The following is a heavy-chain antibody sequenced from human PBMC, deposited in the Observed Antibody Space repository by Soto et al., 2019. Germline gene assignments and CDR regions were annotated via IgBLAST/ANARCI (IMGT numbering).Heavy chain of an antibody. CDR2: IYSGGST. J-gene: IGHJ4*02. CDR1: GFTVSSNY. D-gene: IGHD3-10*01. V-gene: IGHV3-53*01. CDR3: ARHITMDPLLVY. Sequence: EVQLVESGGGLIQPGGSLRLSCAASGFTVSSNYMSWVRQAPGKGLEWVSVIYSGGSTYYADSVKGRFTISRDNSKNTLYLQLNSLRAEDTAVYYCARHITMDPLLVYWGQGTPVIVSS.